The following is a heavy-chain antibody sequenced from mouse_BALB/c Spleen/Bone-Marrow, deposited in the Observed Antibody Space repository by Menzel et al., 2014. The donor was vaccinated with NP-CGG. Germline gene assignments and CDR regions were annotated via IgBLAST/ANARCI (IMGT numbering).Heavy chain of an antibody. Sequence: DVKLEESGAELVKPGASVKLSCTASGFNIKDTYMHWVKQRPEQGLEWIGRIDPANGNTKYDPKFQGKATITADTSSHTPYLQLRSLTTEDTAVKYCARLDLFAYWEQGTLVTVSA. CDR3: ARLDLFAY. CDR2: IDPANGNT. CDR1: GFNIKDTY. J-gene: IGHJ3*01. V-gene: IGHV14-3*02.